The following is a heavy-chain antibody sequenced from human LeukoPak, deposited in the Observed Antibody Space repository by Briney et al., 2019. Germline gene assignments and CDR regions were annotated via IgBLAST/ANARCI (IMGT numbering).Heavy chain of an antibody. J-gene: IGHJ4*02. Sequence: SETLSLTCSVSGGSISGYYWSWIRQTPGKGLEWIGYVHYSGSTNYNPSLKSRVTISVDTSKNQFSLKLSSVTAADTAVYYCARGRVEQWLGAYYFDYWGQGTLVTVSS. D-gene: IGHD6-19*01. V-gene: IGHV4-59*12. CDR3: ARGRVEQWLGAYYFDY. CDR2: VHYSGST. CDR1: GGSISGYY.